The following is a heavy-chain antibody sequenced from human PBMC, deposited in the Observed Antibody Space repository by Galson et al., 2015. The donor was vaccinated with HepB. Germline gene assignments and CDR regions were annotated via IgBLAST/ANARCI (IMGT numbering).Heavy chain of an antibody. CDR3: ASLLLERDAT. J-gene: IGHJ4*02. Sequence: SVKVSCKASGYSLAGYYMFWVRQAPGQGLEWMGWIDPNTGDRKYAQKFQGRVTFTRDTSISTAYMELRRLRSDDTALYYCASLLLERDATWGQGTLVTVSS. CDR2: IDPNTGDR. D-gene: IGHD6-25*01. V-gene: IGHV1-2*02. CDR1: GYSLAGYY.